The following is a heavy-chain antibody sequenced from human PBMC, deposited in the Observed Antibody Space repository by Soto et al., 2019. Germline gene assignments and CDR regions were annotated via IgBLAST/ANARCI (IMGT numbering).Heavy chain of an antibody. CDR3: ARARGSGWPYYFDY. D-gene: IGHD6-19*01. Sequence: HPWGSLSLSCAASGFTVSSNYISWVRQSPGKGLEWVSVIYSGGSTYYADSVKGRFTISRDNSKNTLYLQMNSLRAEDTAVYYCARARGSGWPYYFDYWGQGTLVTVSS. CDR2: IYSGGST. V-gene: IGHV3-53*01. J-gene: IGHJ4*02. CDR1: GFTVSSNY.